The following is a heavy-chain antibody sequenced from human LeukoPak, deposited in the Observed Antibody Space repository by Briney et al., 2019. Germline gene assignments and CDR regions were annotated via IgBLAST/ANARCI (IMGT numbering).Heavy chain of an antibody. CDR3: AGLFHPALSGNYPFDY. Sequence: PSETLSLTCTVSGGSISSGGYYWSWIRQPPGKGLEWIAYIYYSGSTSYNPSLKSRVTISVDTSKNQFSLKLNSVTAADTAMYYCAGLFHPALSGNYPFDYWGQGTLVTVSS. J-gene: IGHJ4*02. V-gene: IGHV4-61*08. CDR2: IYYSGST. D-gene: IGHD1-26*01. CDR1: GGSISSGGYY.